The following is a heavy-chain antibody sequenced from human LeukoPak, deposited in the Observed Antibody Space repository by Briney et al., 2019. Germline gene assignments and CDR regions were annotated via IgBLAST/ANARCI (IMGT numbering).Heavy chain of an antibody. CDR1: GYTFTSYG. CDR3: ARERVAYDFWSGYYPFDY. V-gene: IGHV1-18*01. Sequence: ASVKVSCKASGYTFTSYGISWVRQAPGQGLEWMGWISAYNGNTNYAQKLQGRVTMTTDTSTSTAYMELRSLRSDDTAVYYCARERVAYDFWSGYYPFDYWGQGTLVTVSS. D-gene: IGHD3-3*01. J-gene: IGHJ4*02. CDR2: ISAYNGNT.